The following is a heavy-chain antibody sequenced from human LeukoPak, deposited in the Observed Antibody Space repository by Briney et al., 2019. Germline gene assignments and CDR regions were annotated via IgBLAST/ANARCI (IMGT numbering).Heavy chain of an antibody. J-gene: IGHJ4*02. D-gene: IGHD3-22*01. CDR2: ISAYNGNT. Sequence: ASVKVSCKASGYTFTSYGISWVRQAPGQGLEWMGGISAYNGNTNYAQKLQGRVTMTTDTSTSTAYMELRSMRSDDTAVYYCAREYYYDSSGLGIPRAQYWGQGTLVTVSS. CDR1: GYTFTSYG. V-gene: IGHV1-18*01. CDR3: AREYYYDSSGLGIPRAQY.